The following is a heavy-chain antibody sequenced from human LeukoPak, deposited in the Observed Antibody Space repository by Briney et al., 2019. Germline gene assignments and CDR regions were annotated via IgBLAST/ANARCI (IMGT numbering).Heavy chain of an antibody. V-gene: IGHV4-61*02. CDR3: ARSRRYSSSSEYFQH. D-gene: IGHD6-13*01. CDR2: IYTSGST. J-gene: IGHJ1*01. CDR1: GGSISSGSYY. Sequence: SETLSLTCTVSGGSISSGSYYWSWIRQPAGKGLEWIGRIYTSGSTNYNPSLKSRVTISVDTSKNQFSLKLSSVTAADTAVYYCARSRRYSSSSEYFQHWGQGTLVSVSS.